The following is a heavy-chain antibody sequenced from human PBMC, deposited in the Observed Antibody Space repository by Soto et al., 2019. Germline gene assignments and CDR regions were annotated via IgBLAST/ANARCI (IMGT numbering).Heavy chain of an antibody. V-gene: IGHV3-33*01. CDR3: ARGRDGYNFSAFDI. CDR2: IWYDGSNK. D-gene: IGHD5-12*01. J-gene: IGHJ3*02. Sequence: GGSLRLSCAASGFTFSSYGTHWVRQAPGKGLEWVAVIWYDGSNKYYADSVKGRFTISRDNYKNTLYLQMYSLRAEDTAVYYCARGRDGYNFSAFDIWGQGTMVTVSS. CDR1: GFTFSSYG.